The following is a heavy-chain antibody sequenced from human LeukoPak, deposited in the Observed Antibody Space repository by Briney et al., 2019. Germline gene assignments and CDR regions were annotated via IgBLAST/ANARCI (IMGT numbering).Heavy chain of an antibody. J-gene: IGHJ4*02. Sequence: SETLSLTCAVSGGSISSGGYSWSWIRQPPGKGLEWIGYIYYSGSTYYNPSLKSRVTISVDTSKNQFSLKLSSVTAADTAVYYCARDSRGAVAGYLDYWGQGTLVTVSS. D-gene: IGHD6-19*01. V-gene: IGHV4-30-4*07. CDR1: GGSISSGGYS. CDR3: ARDSRGAVAGYLDY. CDR2: IYYSGST.